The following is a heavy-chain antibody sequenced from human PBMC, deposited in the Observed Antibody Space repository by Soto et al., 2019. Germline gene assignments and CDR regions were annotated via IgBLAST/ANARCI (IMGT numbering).Heavy chain of an antibody. D-gene: IGHD5-12*01. CDR1: GGTFSSYT. Sequence: QVQLVQSGAEVKKPGSSVTVSCKASGGTFSSYTISWVRQAPGQGLEWMGGIIPIFGTANYAQKFQGRATXPXXXSXXTAYRGLSRLSTEDTAGYYCARGYHSWLQLWCFDLWGRGTLGTVSS. CDR2: IIPIFGTA. V-gene: IGHV1-69*05. CDR3: ARGYHSWLQLWCFDL. J-gene: IGHJ2*01.